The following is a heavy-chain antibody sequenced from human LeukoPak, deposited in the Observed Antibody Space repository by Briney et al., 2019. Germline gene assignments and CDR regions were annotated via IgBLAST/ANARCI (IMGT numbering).Heavy chain of an antibody. V-gene: IGHV4-39*01. CDR3: ARHQSYYYDYYMDV. Sequence: SETLSLTCTVSGGSISSSSHYWGWTRQPPGKGLEWIGSIYYSGSTYYNPSRKSRVTISVDTSKNQFSLKLTSVTAADTAVYYCARHQSYYYDYYMDVWGKGTTVTISS. CDR1: GGSISSSSHY. J-gene: IGHJ6*03. CDR2: IYYSGST.